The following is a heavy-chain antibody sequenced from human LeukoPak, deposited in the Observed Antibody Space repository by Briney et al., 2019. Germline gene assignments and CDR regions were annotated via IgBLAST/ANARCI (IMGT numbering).Heavy chain of an antibody. V-gene: IGHV3-7*01. J-gene: IGHJ6*02. CDR1: GFTFSSYW. CDR3: ARCLVVPAAVYRYYYYYGMGV. D-gene: IGHD2-2*01. CDR2: IKQDGSEK. Sequence: GGSLRLSCAASGFTFSSYWMSWVRQAPGKGLEWVANIKQDGSEKYYVDSVKGRFTISRDNAKNSLYLQMNSLRAEDTAVYYCARCLVVPAAVYRYYYYYGMGVWGQGTTVTVSS.